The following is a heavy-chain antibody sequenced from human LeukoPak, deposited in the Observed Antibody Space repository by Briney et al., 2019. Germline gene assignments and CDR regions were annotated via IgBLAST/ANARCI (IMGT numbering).Heavy chain of an antibody. CDR2: INPSDGST. CDR1: GYTFTSYY. J-gene: IGHJ4*02. V-gene: IGHV1-46*01. CDR3: ARERAARQGYYFDY. D-gene: IGHD6-6*01. Sequence: ASVKVSCKASGYTFTSYYMHWVRRAPGQGLEWMGIINPSDGSTSYAQKFQGRVTMTRDTSTSTVYMELSSLRSEDTAVYYCARERAARQGYYFDYWGQGTLVTVSP.